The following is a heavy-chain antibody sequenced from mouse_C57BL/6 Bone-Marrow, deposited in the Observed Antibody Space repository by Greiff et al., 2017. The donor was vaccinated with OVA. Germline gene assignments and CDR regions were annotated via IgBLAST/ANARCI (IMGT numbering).Heavy chain of an antibody. J-gene: IGHJ1*03. CDR3: ARDPYWYFDV. CDR2: INPGSGGT. CDR1: GYAFTNYL. Sequence: QVQLQQSGAELVRPGTSVKVSCKASGYAFTNYLIEWVKQRPGQGLEWIGVINPGSGGTNYNEKFKGKATLTADKSSSTAYMQLSSLTSEDSAGYFCARDPYWYFDVWGTGTTVTVSS. V-gene: IGHV1-54*01.